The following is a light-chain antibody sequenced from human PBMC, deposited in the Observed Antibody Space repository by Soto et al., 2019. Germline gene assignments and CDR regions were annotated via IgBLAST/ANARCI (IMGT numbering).Light chain of an antibody. CDR2: DAS. J-gene: IGKJ2*02. Sequence: EIVLTQSPGTLSLSPGESATLSCRASQSITSNFLAWYLQKPDLPPRLLIYDASSRATGIPYRFSGSGSGTDFTLTISSLEPEEFAVYYCQQYGRSPRTFGQRNKLEI. CDR1: QSITSNF. CDR3: QQYGRSPRT. V-gene: IGKV3-20*01.